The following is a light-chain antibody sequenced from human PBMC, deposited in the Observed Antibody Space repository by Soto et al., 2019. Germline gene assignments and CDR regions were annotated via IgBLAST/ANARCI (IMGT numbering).Light chain of an antibody. Sequence: QSALTQPASVSGSPGQSITISCTGTSSDVGGYNYVSWYQQHPGKAPKLMIYDVSNRPSGVSPRFSGSKSGNTASLTISGLQAEDEADYSCSSYTSSSTLLYVFGTGTKLTVL. V-gene: IGLV2-14*01. CDR2: DVS. CDR1: SSDVGGYNY. CDR3: SSYTSSSTLLYV. J-gene: IGLJ1*01.